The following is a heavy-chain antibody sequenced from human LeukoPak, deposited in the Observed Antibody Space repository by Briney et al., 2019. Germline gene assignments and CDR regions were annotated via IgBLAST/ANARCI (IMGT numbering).Heavy chain of an antibody. J-gene: IGHJ5*02. CDR2: VYYNVNT. CDR1: GDSITTYY. V-gene: IGHV4-59*01. D-gene: IGHD1-26*01. CDR3: AREKGGKRFDL. Sequence: SETLSLTCSVSGDSITTYYWTWIRQSPGKGLEWIGYVYYNVNTNYNPSPKSRVTISVDTSKNQFFLRLTSVTAADTAVYYCAREKGGKRFDLWGQGTLVMVSS.